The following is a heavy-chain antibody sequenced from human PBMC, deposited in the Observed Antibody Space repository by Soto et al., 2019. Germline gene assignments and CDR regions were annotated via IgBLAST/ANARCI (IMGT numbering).Heavy chain of an antibody. Sequence: LSLTCAVSGGSISSSNWWSWVRQPPGKGLEWIGEIYRSGSTNYNPSLKSRVTISVDKSKNQFPLKLSSVTAADTAVYYCARSPDSSGYYPRWYYYGMDVWGQGTTVTVSS. D-gene: IGHD3-22*01. V-gene: IGHV4-4*02. CDR2: IYRSGST. CDR1: GGSISSSNW. J-gene: IGHJ6*02. CDR3: ARSPDSSGYYPRWYYYGMDV.